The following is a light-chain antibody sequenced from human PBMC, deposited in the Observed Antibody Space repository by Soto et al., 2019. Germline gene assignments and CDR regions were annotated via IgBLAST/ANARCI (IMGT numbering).Light chain of an antibody. Sequence: DIQMTQSPPTLSASVGDRVTITCRASQSISSWLAWYQQNPGKAPKLLIYKASSLESGVPSRFSGSGSGTEFTLTISSLQPDDFATYYCQQYNSYPTFGGGTKVEIK. CDR3: QQYNSYPT. CDR2: KAS. CDR1: QSISSW. J-gene: IGKJ4*01. V-gene: IGKV1-5*03.